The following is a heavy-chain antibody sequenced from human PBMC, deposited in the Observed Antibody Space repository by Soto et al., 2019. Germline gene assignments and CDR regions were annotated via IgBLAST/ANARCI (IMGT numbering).Heavy chain of an antibody. CDR3: ARVQPDAISDAFDI. V-gene: IGHV1-69*13. Sequence: SVKVSCKASGGTFSSYAISWVRQAPGQGLEWMGGIIPIFGTANYAQKFQGRVTITADESTSTAYMELSSLRSEDTAVYYCARVQPDAISDAFDIWGQGTMVTVSS. D-gene: IGHD2-2*01. CDR1: GGTFSSYA. J-gene: IGHJ3*02. CDR2: IIPIFGTA.